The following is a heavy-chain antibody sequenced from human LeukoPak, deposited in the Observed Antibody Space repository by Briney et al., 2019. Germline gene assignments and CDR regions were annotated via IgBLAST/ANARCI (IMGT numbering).Heavy chain of an antibody. CDR2: IYYSGST. CDR3: AGFYDSSYYMDV. J-gene: IGHJ6*03. D-gene: IGHD3-22*01. V-gene: IGHV4-59*04. CDR1: GGSISSYY. Sequence: SETLSLTRTVSGGSISSYYWSWIRQPPGKGLEWIGSIYYSGSTYYNPSLKSRVSISVDTSKSQFSLKLSSVTAADTAVYYCAGFYDSSYYMDVWGKGTTVTVSS.